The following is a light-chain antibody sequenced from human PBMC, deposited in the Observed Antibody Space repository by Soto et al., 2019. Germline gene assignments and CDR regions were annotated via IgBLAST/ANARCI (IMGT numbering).Light chain of an antibody. CDR3: ASHAGSSAV. V-gene: IGLV2-8*01. Sequence: QSALTQPPSASGSPGQSVTISCTGTSSDVGGYNYVSWYQQHPVKAPKVIIYDVSKRPSGVPDRFSGSKSGNTASLTVSGLQTEDEADYYCASHAGSSAVFGGGTQLTVL. CDR1: SSDVGGYNY. J-gene: IGLJ2*01. CDR2: DVS.